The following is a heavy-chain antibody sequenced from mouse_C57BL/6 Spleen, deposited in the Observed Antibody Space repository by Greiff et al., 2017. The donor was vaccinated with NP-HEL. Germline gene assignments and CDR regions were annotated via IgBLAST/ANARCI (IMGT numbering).Heavy chain of an antibody. CDR2: IYPSDSET. CDR1: GYTFTSYW. D-gene: IGHD2-12*01. Sequence: QVQLQQPGAELVRPGSSVKLSCKASGYTFTSYWMDWVKQRPGQGLEWIGNIYPSDSETHYNQKFKDKATLTVDKSSSTAYMQLSSLTSEDSAVYYCARGNYYYSPYYYAMDYWGQGTSVTVSS. CDR3: ARGNYYYSPYYYAMDY. V-gene: IGHV1-61*01. J-gene: IGHJ4*01.